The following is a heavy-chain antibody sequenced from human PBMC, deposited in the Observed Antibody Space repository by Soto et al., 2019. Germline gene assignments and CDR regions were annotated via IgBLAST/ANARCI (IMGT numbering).Heavy chain of an antibody. CDR2: IYFCGTT. D-gene: IGHD6-19*01. Sequence: SETLSLTCTVSGGSISSSSYHWGWIRQPPGKGLDWIGSIYFCGTTYYNPSFKSRVTISVDTSKNQFSLKLSFVTAADTAVYYCARSISVAMDFWGQGTLVTVSS. CDR3: ARSISVAMDF. CDR1: GGSISSSSYH. V-gene: IGHV4-39*01. J-gene: IGHJ4*02.